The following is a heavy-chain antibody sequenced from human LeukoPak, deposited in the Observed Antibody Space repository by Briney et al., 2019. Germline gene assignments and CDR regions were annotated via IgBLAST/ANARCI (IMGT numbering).Heavy chain of an antibody. D-gene: IGHD4-11*01. Sequence: ESLSLTCTVAGPSISSYYWSWIRQPGGEGLEWVGRIFISGSTNNNPSLKSRVTMSVATSKNQFPLKLSSVSAADTGVYYCADSLLYYFDGWGEGTLVTVSS. V-gene: IGHV4-4*07. CDR3: ADSLLYYFDG. CDR2: IFISGST. J-gene: IGHJ4*02. CDR1: GPSISSYY.